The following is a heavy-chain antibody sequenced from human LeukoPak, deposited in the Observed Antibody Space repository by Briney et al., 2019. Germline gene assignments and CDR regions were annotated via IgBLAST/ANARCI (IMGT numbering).Heavy chain of an antibody. CDR2: ISSSGTTI. J-gene: IGHJ5*02. CDR1: GFIFSSFE. Sequence: GGSLRLSCVASGFIFSSFEMNWVRQAPGKGLEWVSYISSSGTTISYADSVRGRFTISRDNANNSLYLQINSLRVEDTAFYHCASYGSANLWGQGTLVTVSS. CDR3: ASYGSANL. V-gene: IGHV3-48*03. D-gene: IGHD3-10*01.